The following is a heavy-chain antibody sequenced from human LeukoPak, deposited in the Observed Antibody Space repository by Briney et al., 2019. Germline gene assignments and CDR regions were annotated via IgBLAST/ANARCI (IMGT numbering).Heavy chain of an antibody. J-gene: IGHJ6*02. CDR1: GFTFSSYA. CDR3: ARVHPHYYGMDV. CDR2: ISYDGSNK. V-gene: IGHV3-30-3*01. Sequence: GGSLRLSCAASGFTFSSYAMHWVRQAPGKGLEWVAVISYDGSNKYYADSVKGRFTISRDNSKNTLYLQMNGLRAEDTAVYYCARVHPHYYGMDVWGQGTTVTVSS.